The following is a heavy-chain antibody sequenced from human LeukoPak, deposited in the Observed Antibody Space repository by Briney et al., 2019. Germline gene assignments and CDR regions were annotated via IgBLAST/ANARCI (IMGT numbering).Heavy chain of an antibody. Sequence: TGGSLRLSCVASGFTFSDSWMSWVRQAPGKGLEWVADIKKDGSEKEYVDSVKGRFTISRDNAKNTLFLQMNSLRIEDTAVYYCVRGREVRGRSMDVWGKGTTVIVSP. CDR1: GFTFSDSW. J-gene: IGHJ6*04. V-gene: IGHV3-7*01. CDR3: VRGREVRGRSMDV. D-gene: IGHD3-10*01. CDR2: IKKDGSEK.